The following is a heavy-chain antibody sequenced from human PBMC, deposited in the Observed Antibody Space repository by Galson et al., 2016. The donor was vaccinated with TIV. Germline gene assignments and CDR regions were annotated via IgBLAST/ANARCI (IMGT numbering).Heavy chain of an antibody. J-gene: IGHJ4*02. D-gene: IGHD1-1*01. CDR3: ARQVPGSIGTGYSDY. CDR1: GFSIGSGYY. CDR2: AYYRGST. Sequence: SETLSLTCAVSGFSIGSGYYWGWIRQPPGKGLEWVATAYYRGSTYYNPSLRSRATISVDTSKNQFSLRLNSVTAADTAVYYCARQVPGSIGTGYSDYWSRGTLVTVSS. V-gene: IGHV4-38-2*01.